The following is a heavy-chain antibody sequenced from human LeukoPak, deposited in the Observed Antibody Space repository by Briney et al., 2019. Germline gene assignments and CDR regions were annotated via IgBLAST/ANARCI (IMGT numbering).Heavy chain of an antibody. CDR2: ISSSSSYI. CDR3: ARGGRYYDSGGLSY. D-gene: IGHD3-22*01. Sequence: GGSLRLSCAASGFTFSSYSMNWVRQAPGKGLEWVSSISSSSSYIYYADSVKGLFTISRDNAKNSLYLQMNSLRAEDTAVYYCARGGRYYDSGGLSYWGQGTLVTVSS. CDR1: GFTFSSYS. V-gene: IGHV3-21*01. J-gene: IGHJ4*02.